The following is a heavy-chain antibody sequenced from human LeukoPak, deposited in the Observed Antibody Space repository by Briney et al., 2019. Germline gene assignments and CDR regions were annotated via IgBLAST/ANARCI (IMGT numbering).Heavy chain of an antibody. CDR1: GGSINNYY. CDR2: IYTSGST. J-gene: IGHJ4*02. D-gene: IGHD3-22*01. V-gene: IGHV4-4*07. Sequence: PSETLPLTCTVSGGSINNYYWSWIRQPAGKGLEWIGRIYTSGSTNYNPSLKSRVTISVDTSKNQFSLKLSSVTAADTAVYYCAREGILSMIAYYFDYWGQGTLVTVSS. CDR3: AREGILSMIAYYFDY.